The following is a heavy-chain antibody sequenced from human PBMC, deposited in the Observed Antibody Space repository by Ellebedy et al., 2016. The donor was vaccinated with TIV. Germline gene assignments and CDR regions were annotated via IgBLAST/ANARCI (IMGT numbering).Heavy chain of an antibody. CDR3: ARYPEVAAHYFDY. J-gene: IGHJ4*02. V-gene: IGHV4-59*01. Sequence: MPGGSLRLSCTVSGGSISSYYWSWIRQTPGKGLEWIGYIYYSGSNNYTPSLKSRVTISVDTFKNQFSLKLSSVTAADTAVYYCARYPEVAAHYFDYWGQGTLVTVSS. CDR1: GGSISSYY. D-gene: IGHD6-19*01. CDR2: IYYSGSN.